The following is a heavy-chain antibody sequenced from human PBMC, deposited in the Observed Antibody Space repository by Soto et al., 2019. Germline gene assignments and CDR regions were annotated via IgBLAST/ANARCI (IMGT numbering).Heavy chain of an antibody. Sequence: QVQLQESGPGLVRPSGALSVTCAVSGDSISRSHWWSWVRQSPGKGLEWIGEISHSGKTNYNPSLQSRVTISGDKSNNQLSLKLTSVTVADPALYYCARVLYDRGGADHWGQGTLVSVSS. CDR2: ISHSGKT. V-gene: IGHV4-4*02. J-gene: IGHJ4*02. CDR3: ARVLYDRGGADH. D-gene: IGHD3-22*01. CDR1: GDSISRSHW.